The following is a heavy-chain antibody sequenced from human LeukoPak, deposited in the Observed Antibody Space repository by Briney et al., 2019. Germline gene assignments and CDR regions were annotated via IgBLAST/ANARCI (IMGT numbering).Heavy chain of an antibody. Sequence: PSQTLSPTCTVSGGSISSGDYYWSWIRQPPGKGLEWIGYIYYSGSTYYNPSLKSRVTISVDTSKNQFSLKLSSVTAADTAVYYCARERHYSDNKDVFDIWGQGTMVTVSS. CDR2: IYYSGST. CDR3: ARERHYSDNKDVFDI. V-gene: IGHV4-30-4*01. J-gene: IGHJ3*02. CDR1: GGSISSGDYY. D-gene: IGHD4-17*01.